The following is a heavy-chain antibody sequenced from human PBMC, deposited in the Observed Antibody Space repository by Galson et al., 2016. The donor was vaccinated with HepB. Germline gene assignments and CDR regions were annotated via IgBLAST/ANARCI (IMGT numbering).Heavy chain of an antibody. CDR1: GDSVSSHSYY. Sequence: TLSLTCTFSGDSVSSHSYYWTWIRQSVGKGLEWVGRNYPSGTTNYNPSLRSRVTVSVDASRHQFSLKLSSRTAADTAIYYCARSDLVVVPTSTEWFDPWGQGILVAVSS. CDR2: NYPSGTT. V-gene: IGHV4-61*02. D-gene: IGHD2-2*01. J-gene: IGHJ5*02. CDR3: ARSDLVVVPTSTEWFDP.